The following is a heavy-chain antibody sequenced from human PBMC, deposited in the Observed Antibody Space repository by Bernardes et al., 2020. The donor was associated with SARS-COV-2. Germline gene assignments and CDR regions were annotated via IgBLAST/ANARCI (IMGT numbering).Heavy chain of an antibody. Sequence: KVSCKASGGTFSSYTISWVRQAPGQGLEWMGRIIPILGIANYAQKFQGRVTITADKSTSTAYMELSSLRSEDTAVYYCARSIGRVVTAIADAFDIWGQGTMVTVSS. CDR3: ARSIGRVVTAIADAFDI. V-gene: IGHV1-69*02. CDR1: GGTFSSYT. CDR2: IIPILGIA. D-gene: IGHD2-21*02. J-gene: IGHJ3*02.